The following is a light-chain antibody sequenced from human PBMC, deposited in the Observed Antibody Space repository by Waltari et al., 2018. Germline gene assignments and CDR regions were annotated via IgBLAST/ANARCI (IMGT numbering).Light chain of an antibody. CDR2: DTN. CDR3: QQRYNWPHT. CDR1: QSVSSS. Sequence: EIVLTQSPVPLSLSPGERATLSCRASQSVSSSLAWYRQKPGQPPSLLIYDTNTRATGIPARFSGSGSGTDFTLTISSLEPEDFALYYCQQRYNWPHTFGQGTKVEI. J-gene: IGKJ2*01. V-gene: IGKV3-11*01.